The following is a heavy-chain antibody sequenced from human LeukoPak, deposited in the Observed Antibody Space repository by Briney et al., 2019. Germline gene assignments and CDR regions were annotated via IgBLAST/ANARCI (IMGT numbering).Heavy chain of an antibody. V-gene: IGHV3-48*03. CDR2: ISNTERTI. J-gene: IGHJ4*02. CDR1: GFTFSSYE. D-gene: IGHD5-12*01. Sequence: GGSLRLSCAASGFTFSSYEMNWVRKAPGKGLGGVSYISNTERTIYYADSVRGRFTISRDNAKNSLYLQMSSLRAEDTAVYYCARARQQMATSYFDYWGQGTLVTVSS. CDR3: ARARQQMATSYFDY.